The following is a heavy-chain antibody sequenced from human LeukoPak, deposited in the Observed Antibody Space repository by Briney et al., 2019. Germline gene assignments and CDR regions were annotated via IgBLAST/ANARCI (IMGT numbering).Heavy chain of an antibody. CDR3: VKDIDGSNTQAFDI. D-gene: IGHD3-3*01. Sequence: GGSLRLSCAASGLTFHDYAMHWVRQAPGKGLEWVSGISWNSGSVGYADSVRGRFTISRDNAKNSLFLQMTSLSAEDMALYYCVKDIDGSNTQAFDIWGQGTMLTVSS. V-gene: IGHV3-9*03. J-gene: IGHJ3*02. CDR1: GLTFHDYA. CDR2: ISWNSGSV.